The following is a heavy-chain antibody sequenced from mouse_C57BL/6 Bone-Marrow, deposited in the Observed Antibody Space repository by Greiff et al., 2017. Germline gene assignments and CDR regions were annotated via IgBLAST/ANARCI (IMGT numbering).Heavy chain of an antibody. D-gene: IGHD2-1*01. Sequence: VMLVESGAELARPGASVKLSCKASGYTFTSYGISWVKQRTGQGLEWIGEIYPRSGNTYYNEKFKGKATLTADKSSSTAYMELRSLTSEDSAVYFCARGPYGNFDYWGQGTTLTVSS. J-gene: IGHJ2*01. CDR3: ARGPYGNFDY. CDR2: IYPRSGNT. V-gene: IGHV1-81*01. CDR1: GYTFTSYG.